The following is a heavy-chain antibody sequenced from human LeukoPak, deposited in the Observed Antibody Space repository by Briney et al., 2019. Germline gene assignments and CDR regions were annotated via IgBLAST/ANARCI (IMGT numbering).Heavy chain of an antibody. D-gene: IGHD2-15*01. Sequence: GESLKISCKGSGYSFTSYWIGWVRQMPGKGLEWMGIIYPGDSDTRYSPSFQGQVTISADKSISTAYLQWSSLKASDTAMYYCASSCSGGSCYSMAFDIWGQGTMVTVS. CDR3: ASSCSGGSCYSMAFDI. V-gene: IGHV5-51*01. CDR2: IYPGDSDT. CDR1: GYSFTSYW. J-gene: IGHJ3*02.